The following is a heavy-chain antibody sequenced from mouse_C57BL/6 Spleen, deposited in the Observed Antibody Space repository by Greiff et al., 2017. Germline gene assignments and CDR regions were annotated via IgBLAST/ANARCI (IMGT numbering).Heavy chain of an antibody. Sequence: QVQLQQPGAELVKPGASVKLSCKASGYTFTSYWMHWVKQRPGRGLEWIGRIDPNSGGTKDNEKFKSKATLTVDKPSSTAYMQLSSLTSEDSAVYYCARSHYGSSPYWYFDVWGTGTTVTVSS. CDR3: ARSHYGSSPYWYFDV. CDR2: IDPNSGGT. CDR1: GYTFTSYW. D-gene: IGHD1-1*01. V-gene: IGHV1-72*01. J-gene: IGHJ1*03.